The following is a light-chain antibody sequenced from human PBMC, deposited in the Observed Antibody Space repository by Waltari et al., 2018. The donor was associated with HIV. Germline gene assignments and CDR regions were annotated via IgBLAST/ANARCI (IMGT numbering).Light chain of an antibody. CDR3: QQYNFLWT. CDR1: QGISNS. Sequence: DIQMTQSPSSLSASVGDRVTITCRASQGISNSLAWYQQKPGKAPKLLFYAASRLESGVPSRFSGSGSGTEFTLTISSLQPDDFATYYCQQYNFLWTFGQGTKVEMK. CDR2: AAS. V-gene: IGKV1-16*01. J-gene: IGKJ1*01.